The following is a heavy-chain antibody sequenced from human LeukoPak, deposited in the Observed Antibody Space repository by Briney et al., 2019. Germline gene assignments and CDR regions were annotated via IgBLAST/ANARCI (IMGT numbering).Heavy chain of an antibody. CDR3: ARVRTGIADAFDI. V-gene: IGHV3-23*01. J-gene: IGHJ3*02. CDR1: GFTFSSYA. CDR2: ISGSGGST. D-gene: IGHD6-13*01. Sequence: PGGPLRLSCAASGFTFSSYAMSWVRQAPGKGLEWVSAISGSGGSTYYADSVKGRFTISRDNSKNTLYLQMNSLRAEDTAVYYCARVRTGIADAFDIWGQGTMVTVSS.